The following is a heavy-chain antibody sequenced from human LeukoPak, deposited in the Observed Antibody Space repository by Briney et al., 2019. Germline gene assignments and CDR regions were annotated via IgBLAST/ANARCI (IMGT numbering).Heavy chain of an antibody. D-gene: IGHD3-3*01. CDR3: ASTYYDFWSGYPHYYGMDV. Sequence: GESLKISCKGSGYSFTSYWIGWVRQMPGKGLEWMGIIYPGDSDTRYSPSFQGQVTISADKSISTAYLQWSSLKASDTAMYYCASTYYDFWSGYPHYYGMDVWGQGTTVTVSS. V-gene: IGHV5-51*01. CDR2: IYPGDSDT. J-gene: IGHJ6*02. CDR1: GYSFTSYW.